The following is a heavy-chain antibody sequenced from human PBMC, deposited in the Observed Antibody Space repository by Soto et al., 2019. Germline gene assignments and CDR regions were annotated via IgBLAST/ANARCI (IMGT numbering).Heavy chain of an antibody. Sequence: AETLSLTFTVSGDSISSYFWSWIRQPAGKGLEWIGRVHTSGSTTYNPSLKSRVTMSVDTSKSQFSLKLTSVTAADTAVYYCASEKAVACTGWLYXWGQVTLVTVSX. J-gene: IGHJ5*02. D-gene: IGHD6-19*01. CDR2: VHTSGST. CDR3: ASEKAVACTGWLYX. CDR1: GDSISSYF. V-gene: IGHV4-4*07.